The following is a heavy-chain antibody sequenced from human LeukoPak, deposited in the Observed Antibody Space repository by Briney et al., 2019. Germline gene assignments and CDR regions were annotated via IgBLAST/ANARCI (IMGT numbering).Heavy chain of an antibody. CDR1: GYTFTGYY. D-gene: IGHD6-19*01. CDR3: ARNPTVAGRQRGFDP. V-gene: IGHV1-2*02. Sequence: ASAKVSCKASGYTFTGYYMHWVRQTPGQGLEWMGWINPNSGGTNYAQKFQGRVTMTRDTSISTAYMELSRLRSDDTAVYYCARNPTVAGRQRGFDPWGQGTLVTVSS. CDR2: INPNSGGT. J-gene: IGHJ5*02.